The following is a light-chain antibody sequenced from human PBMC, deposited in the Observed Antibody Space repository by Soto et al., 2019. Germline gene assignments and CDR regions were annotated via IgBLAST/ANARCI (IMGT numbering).Light chain of an antibody. CDR3: QQYNSYSWT. CDR2: DAS. Sequence: DIQMTQSPSTLSASVGDRVTITCRASQSISSWLAWYQQKPGKAPKLLIYDASSLESGVPSRFSGSRSGTEFTLTISSLQPDDFATYYCQQYNSYSWTCGQGTKVEIK. V-gene: IGKV1-5*01. J-gene: IGKJ1*01. CDR1: QSISSW.